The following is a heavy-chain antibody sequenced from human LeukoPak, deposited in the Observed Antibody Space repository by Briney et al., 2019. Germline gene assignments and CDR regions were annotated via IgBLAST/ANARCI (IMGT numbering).Heavy chain of an antibody. CDR1: GGSISSYY. CDR2: IYYSWST. D-gene: IGHD2-15*01. Sequence: SETLSLTCTVSGGSISSYYWSWIRQPPGKGLEWFGYIYYSWSTNYNPSLKSRVRTSVDTSKKQFSLKLSSVTAADTAVYYCAQAPRGVVVKSDAFDIWGQGTMVTVSS. V-gene: IGHV4-59*01. CDR3: AQAPRGVVVKSDAFDI. J-gene: IGHJ3*02.